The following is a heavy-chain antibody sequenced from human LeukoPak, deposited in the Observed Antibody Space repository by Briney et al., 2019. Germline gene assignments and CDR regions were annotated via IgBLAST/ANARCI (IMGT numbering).Heavy chain of an antibody. Sequence: SETLSLTCTVSGGSISRYYWSWIRQPPGKGLEWIGYKDYSGSTNYNRSLKSRVTISVDTSKNQFSLKLSSVTAADTAVYYCARGEGGSTYRDAFDIWGQGTMVTVSS. CDR3: ARGEGGSTYRDAFDI. D-gene: IGHD1-14*01. V-gene: IGHV4-59*01. CDR1: GGSISRYY. J-gene: IGHJ3*02. CDR2: KDYSGST.